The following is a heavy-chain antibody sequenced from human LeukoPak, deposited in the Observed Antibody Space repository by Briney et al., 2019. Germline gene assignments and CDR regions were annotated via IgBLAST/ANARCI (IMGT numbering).Heavy chain of an antibody. Sequence: GGSLRLSCAASGFTFNAHWMHWVRQTPEKGLVWLSRINTDGSTTNYADAVKGRSTISRDNAKDTLYLQMNSLRVEDTAVYYCARDLNWNQADYWGQGSLVTVSS. CDR2: INTDGSTT. CDR3: ARDLNWNQADY. V-gene: IGHV3-74*01. D-gene: IGHD1-20*01. J-gene: IGHJ4*02. CDR1: GFTFNAHW.